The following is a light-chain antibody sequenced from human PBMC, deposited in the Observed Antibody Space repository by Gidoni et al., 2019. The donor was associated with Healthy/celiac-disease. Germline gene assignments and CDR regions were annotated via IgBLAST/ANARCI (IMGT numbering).Light chain of an antibody. V-gene: IGLV2-14*01. J-gene: IGLJ2*01. CDR1: SSDDGGYNY. CDR3: SSYTSSSTSAVV. CDR2: EVS. Sequence: QSALTQPASVSGSPGQSITISCTGTSSDDGGYNYVSWYQQHPGKAPKLMIYEVSNRPSGVSIRFSGSKSGNTASLTISGLQAEDEADYSCSSYTSSSTSAVVFGGGTKLTVL.